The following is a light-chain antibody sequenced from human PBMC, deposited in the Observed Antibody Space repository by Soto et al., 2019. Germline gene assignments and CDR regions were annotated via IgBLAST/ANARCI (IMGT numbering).Light chain of an antibody. CDR3: QQSYSTPRT. CDR1: QSISSY. V-gene: IGKV1-39*01. CDR2: AAS. J-gene: IGKJ1*01. Sequence: DIQMTQSPSSLSASVGDRVTITCRASQSISSYLNWYQQKPWKAPKLLTYAASSLQSGVPSRFSGSGSGTDFTLTISSLQPEDFATYYGQQSYSTPRTFGQGTKVEIK.